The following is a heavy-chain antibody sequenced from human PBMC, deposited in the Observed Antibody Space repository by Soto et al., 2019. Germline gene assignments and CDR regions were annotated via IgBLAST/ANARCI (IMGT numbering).Heavy chain of an antibody. Sequence: SETLSLTCTVSGGSISSGDYYWSWIRQPPGKGLEWIGYIYYSGSTYYNPSLKSRVTISVDTSKNQFSLKLGSVTAADTAVYYCARTYDSSGYYSNWFDPWGQGTLVTVSS. J-gene: IGHJ5*02. CDR1: GGSISSGDYY. CDR3: ARTYDSSGYYSNWFDP. D-gene: IGHD3-22*01. CDR2: IYYSGST. V-gene: IGHV4-30-4*01.